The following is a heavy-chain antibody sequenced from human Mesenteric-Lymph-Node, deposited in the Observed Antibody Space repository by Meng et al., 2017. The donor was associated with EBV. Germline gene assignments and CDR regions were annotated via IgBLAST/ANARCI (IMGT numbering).Heavy chain of an antibody. D-gene: IGHD3-22*01. CDR2: LNPISDYN. CDR3: RRGEVVTCFDS. Sequence: QLEQDGAEQPSPAISVTLSGTSSGYRCHGYICLWVRPAPGQGLEWMSQLNPISDYNAPVKKFRDIVIMTCDKPISTDLLDLSSPNTADNDVYCCRRGEVVTCFDSWGQGTLVTVSS. J-gene: IGHJ4*02. CDR1: GYRCHGYI. V-gene: IGHV1-2*05.